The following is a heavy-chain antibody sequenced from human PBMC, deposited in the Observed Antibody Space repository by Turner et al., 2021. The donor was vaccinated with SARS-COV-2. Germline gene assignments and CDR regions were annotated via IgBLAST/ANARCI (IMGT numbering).Heavy chain of an antibody. CDR2: IYCNDDK. Sequence: ITLKESGPTLVKPTQTLTLTCTFSGFSLSTSGVRVGWIRQPPGKALEWPALIYCNDDKSYSPSLKTRLTITKDTSKNQVVFTMTNMDPVDTATYYCARHLVATIFGYWGQGTLVTVSS. V-gene: IGHV2-5*01. D-gene: IGHD5-12*01. CDR3: ARHLVATIFGY. J-gene: IGHJ4*02. CDR1: GFSLSTSGVR.